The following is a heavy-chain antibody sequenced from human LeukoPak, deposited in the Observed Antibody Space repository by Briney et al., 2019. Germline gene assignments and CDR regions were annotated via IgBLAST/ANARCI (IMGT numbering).Heavy chain of an antibody. J-gene: IGHJ5*02. D-gene: IGHD5-18*01. CDR2: IYYSGST. Sequence: SETLSLTCTVSGGSISSGGYYWSWIRQHPGKGLEWIGYIYYSGSTYYNPSLKSRVTISVDTSKNQFSLKLSSVTAADTAVYYCARSRKYSYGSPHGYNWFDPWGQGTLVTVSS. CDR3: ARSRKYSYGSPHGYNWFDP. V-gene: IGHV4-31*03. CDR1: GGSISSGGYY.